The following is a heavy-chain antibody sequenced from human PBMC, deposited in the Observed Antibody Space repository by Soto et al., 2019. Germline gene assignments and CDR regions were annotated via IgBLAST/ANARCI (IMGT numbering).Heavy chain of an antibody. J-gene: IGHJ3*02. CDR1: GSTFSSYS. CDR3: ANLPTAVDAFDI. V-gene: IGHV3-21*04. D-gene: IGHD4-17*01. Sequence: PGGSLRLSCAASGSTFSSYSMNWVRQAPGKGLEWVSSISSSSSYIYYADSVKGRFTISRDNSKNTLYLQMNSLRAEDTAVYYCANLPTAVDAFDIWGQGTMVTVSS. CDR2: ISSSSSYI.